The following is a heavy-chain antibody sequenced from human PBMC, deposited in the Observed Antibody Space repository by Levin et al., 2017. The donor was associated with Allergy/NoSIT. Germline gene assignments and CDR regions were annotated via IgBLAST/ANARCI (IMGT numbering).Heavy chain of an antibody. V-gene: IGHV1-24*01. Sequence: VASVKVSCKASGYPLSELSMHWVRQAPGKGFEWMGGYDAEEGETFYAQKFQGRVIMTEDRSTDTAYMELSRLTSEDTADYYCASARGLVSTYDAFDMWGQGILVTVSS. CDR1: GYPLSELS. D-gene: IGHD2-21*01. CDR2: YDAEEGET. J-gene: IGHJ3*02. CDR3: ASARGLVSTYDAFDM.